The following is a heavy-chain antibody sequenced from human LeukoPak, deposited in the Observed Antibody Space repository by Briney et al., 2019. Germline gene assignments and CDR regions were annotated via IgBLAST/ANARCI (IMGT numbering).Heavy chain of an antibody. Sequence: GGSLRLSCAVSGFTFSDYWMHWVRQASGKGLVWISRINTDGSVTDDADSVKGRFTISRDNAKNTLYLQMNSLITEDTALYYCTRSFGGSGDYWGQGTLVTVSS. CDR2: INTDGSVT. V-gene: IGHV3-74*01. CDR3: TRSFGGSGDY. CDR1: GFTFSDYW. J-gene: IGHJ4*02. D-gene: IGHD4-23*01.